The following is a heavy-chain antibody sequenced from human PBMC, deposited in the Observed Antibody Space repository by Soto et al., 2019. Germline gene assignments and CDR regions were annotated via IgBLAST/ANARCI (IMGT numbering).Heavy chain of an antibody. D-gene: IGHD6-19*01. CDR2: SNPSGGST. V-gene: IGHV1-46*01. J-gene: IGHJ5*02. CDR1: GYTFTSYY. CDR3: ARDRRGSIEYSSGFNRFDP. Sequence: GSVKVSCKASGYTFTSYYMHWVGQSPVQGLEWMGISNPSGGSTSYAQKFQGRVTMTRDTSTSTVYMELSSLRSEDTAVYYCARDRRGSIEYSSGFNRFDPWGQATLVTVSS.